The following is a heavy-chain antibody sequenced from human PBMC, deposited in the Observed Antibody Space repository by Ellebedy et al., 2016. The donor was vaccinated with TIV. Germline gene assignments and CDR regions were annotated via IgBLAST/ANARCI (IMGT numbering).Heavy chain of an antibody. Sequence: GGSLRLXCAASGFTFSSYGMHWFRQASGKGLEWVAVISNDGSKKYYADSVKGRFTISRDNSKNTLYLQMNSLRAEDTAVYYCASEYGDKFSDYWGQGTLVTVSS. CDR3: ASEYGDKFSDY. J-gene: IGHJ4*02. CDR1: GFTFSSYG. V-gene: IGHV3-30*03. CDR2: ISNDGSKK. D-gene: IGHD4-17*01.